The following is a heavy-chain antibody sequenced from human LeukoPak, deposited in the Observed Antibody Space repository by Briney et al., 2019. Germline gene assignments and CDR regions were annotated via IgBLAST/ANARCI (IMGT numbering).Heavy chain of an antibody. CDR2: IYYSGST. Sequence: SQTLSLTCTVSGGSISSGGYYWSWLRQHPGKGLEWIGYIYYSGSTYYNPSLKSRVTISVDTSKNQFSLKLSSVTAADTAVYYCARGFGIQLWLPTFDYWGQGTLVTVSS. CDR1: GGSISSGGYY. V-gene: IGHV4-31*03. J-gene: IGHJ4*02. D-gene: IGHD5-18*01. CDR3: ARGFGIQLWLPTFDY.